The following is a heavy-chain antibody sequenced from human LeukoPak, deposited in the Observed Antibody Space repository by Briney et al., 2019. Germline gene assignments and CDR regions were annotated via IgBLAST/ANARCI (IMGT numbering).Heavy chain of an antibody. J-gene: IGHJ4*02. CDR2: VSGGGDVT. CDR3: AKDLFGPGTYFDY. V-gene: IGHV3-23*01. D-gene: IGHD3-10*01. CDR1: GFTFNTYA. Sequence: GSLRLSCAASGFTFNTYAMSWVRQAPGKGLEWVSTVSGGGDVTHYADSVEGRFTVSRDNSKSTVYLQMDNLRAEDAAVYYCAKDLFGPGTYFDYWGQGALVTVSS.